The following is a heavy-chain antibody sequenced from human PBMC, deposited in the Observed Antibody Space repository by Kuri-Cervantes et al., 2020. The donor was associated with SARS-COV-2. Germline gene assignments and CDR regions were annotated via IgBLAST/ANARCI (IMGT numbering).Heavy chain of an antibody. D-gene: IGHD3-22*01. J-gene: IGHJ6*02. CDR1: GYSFTSYW. V-gene: IGHV5-10-1*01. CDR2: IDPSDSYT. CDR3: ARHDYDSSGYYYVYYGMDV. Sequence: KVSCKGSGYSFTSYWISWVRQMPGKGLEWMGRIDPSDSYTNYSPSFQGHVTISADKSISTAYLQWSSLKASDTAMYYSARHDYDSSGYYYVYYGMDVWGQGTTVTVSS.